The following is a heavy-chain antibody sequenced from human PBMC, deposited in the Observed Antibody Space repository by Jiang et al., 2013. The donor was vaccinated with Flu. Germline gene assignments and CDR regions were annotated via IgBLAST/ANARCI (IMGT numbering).Heavy chain of an antibody. V-gene: IGHV7-4-1*02. CDR3: ARATTMVRGDPPWYFDL. D-gene: IGHD3-10*01. Sequence: SVKVSCKASGYTFTSYAMNWVRQAPGQGLEWMGWINTNTGNPTYAQGFTGRFVFSLDTSVSTAYLQISSLKAEDTAVYYCARATTMVRGDPPWYFDLWGRGTLVTVSS. CDR1: GYTFTSYA. J-gene: IGHJ2*01. CDR2: INTNTGNP.